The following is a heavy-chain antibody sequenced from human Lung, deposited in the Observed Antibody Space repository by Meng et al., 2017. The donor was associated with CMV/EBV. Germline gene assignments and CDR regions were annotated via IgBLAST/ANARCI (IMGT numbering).Heavy chain of an antibody. CDR1: GFTVSRNS. V-gene: IGHV3-53*01. Sequence: GGSLRLSCAISGFTVSRNSMSWVRQAPGKGLEWVSVIYYDDSTYYADSVKGRFTMSRDSSMNTVFLQMNSLRVEDTAVYYCARRDDLLGLDYWGQETLVTVSS. CDR2: IYYDDST. J-gene: IGHJ4*02. D-gene: IGHD2-15*01. CDR3: ARRDDLLGLDY.